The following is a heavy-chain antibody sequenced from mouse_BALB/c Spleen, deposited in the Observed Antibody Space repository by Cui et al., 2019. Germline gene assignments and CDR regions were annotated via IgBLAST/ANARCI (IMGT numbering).Heavy chain of an antibody. V-gene: IGHV1-72*01. Sequence: PRQQPQAELVQPGASVEMSCKASGYTFTSYWMHWVKQRPGRGLEWIGRIDPNSGGTKYNEKFKSKATLTVDKPSSTAYMQLSSLTSEDSAVYYCARYDYYGSSYFDYWGQGTTLTVSS. CDR1: GYTFTSYW. D-gene: IGHD1-1*01. CDR3: ARYDYYGSSYFDY. J-gene: IGHJ2*01. CDR2: IDPNSGGT.